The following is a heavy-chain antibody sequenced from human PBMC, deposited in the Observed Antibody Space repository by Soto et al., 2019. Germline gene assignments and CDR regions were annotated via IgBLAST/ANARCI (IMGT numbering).Heavy chain of an antibody. CDR2: ISGSGGST. Sequence: EVQLLESGGGLVQPGGSLRLSCAASGFTFSSYAMSWVRQAPGKGLEWVSAISGSGGSTYYADSVKGRFTISRDNSKNTLYLQTNSLRAEDTAVYYCAIHQRWLQLQVLGWGQGTLVTVSS. V-gene: IGHV3-23*01. CDR3: AIHQRWLQLQVLG. J-gene: IGHJ4*02. CDR1: GFTFSSYA. D-gene: IGHD5-12*01.